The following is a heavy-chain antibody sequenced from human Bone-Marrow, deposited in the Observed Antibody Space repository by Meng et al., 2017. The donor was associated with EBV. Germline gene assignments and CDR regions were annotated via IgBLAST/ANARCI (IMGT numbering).Heavy chain of an antibody. Sequence: QIHLKVSGPTLVKPHQTLPRTCPFAGFPHSHGGVGVGWIRQPPGKALEWLALIYWEDDKRYSPSLKSRITITKDTSKNQVVLTMTNMDPVDTATYYCAHSQWPPSFDPWGQGTLVTVSS. J-gene: IGHJ5*02. CDR3: AHSQWPPSFDP. CDR2: IYWEDDK. V-gene: IGHV2-5*02. CDR1: GFPHSHGGVG. D-gene: IGHD6-19*01.